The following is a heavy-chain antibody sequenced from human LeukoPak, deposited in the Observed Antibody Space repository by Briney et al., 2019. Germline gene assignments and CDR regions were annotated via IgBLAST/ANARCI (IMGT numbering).Heavy chain of an antibody. J-gene: IGHJ4*02. CDR1: GFTFSSYS. V-gene: IGHV3-21*01. CDR3: ARGGPERDYFDY. CDR2: ISSSSSYI. Sequence: KPGGSLRLSCAASGFTFSSYSMNWVRQAPGKGLEWVSSISSSSSYIYYADSVKGRFTISRDNAKNSLYLQMNSLRAEDTAVYYCARGGPERDYFDYWGQGTLVTVSS.